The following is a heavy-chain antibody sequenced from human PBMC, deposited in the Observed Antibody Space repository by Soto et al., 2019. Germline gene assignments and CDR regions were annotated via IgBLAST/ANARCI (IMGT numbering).Heavy chain of an antibody. Sequence: GGSLRLSCSASGFTFSDAWMTWVRQAPGKGLEWVGRIRSKRGGGTADYAAPVKGRFTISRDDSESSLFLQMNSLKTEDTAVYYCSTELLWELEPTVYWGQGALVTVSS. CDR1: GFTFSDAW. D-gene: IGHD1-26*01. CDR2: IRSKRGGGTA. CDR3: STELLWELEPTVY. V-gene: IGHV3-15*01. J-gene: IGHJ4*02.